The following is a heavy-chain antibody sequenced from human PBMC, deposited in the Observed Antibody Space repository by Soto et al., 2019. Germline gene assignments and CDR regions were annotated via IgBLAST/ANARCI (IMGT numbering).Heavy chain of an antibody. CDR3: ARASDYDILTGYIRSNWFDP. J-gene: IGHJ5*02. Sequence: QVQLVQSGAEVKKPGASVKVSCKASGYTFTSYGITWVRQAPGQGLEWMGWISAYNGNTNYAQKLQGRVTMTTDTTTSTAYMELRSLRSDDTAVYYCARASDYDILTGYIRSNWFDPWGQGTLVTVSS. V-gene: IGHV1-18*01. CDR2: ISAYNGNT. D-gene: IGHD3-9*01. CDR1: GYTFTSYG.